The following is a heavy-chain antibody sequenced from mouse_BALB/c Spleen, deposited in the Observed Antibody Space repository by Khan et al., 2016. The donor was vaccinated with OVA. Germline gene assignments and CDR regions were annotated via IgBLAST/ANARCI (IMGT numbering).Heavy chain of an antibody. CDR2: INPITGYT. CDR3: AISELLRCLFDY. Sequence: QVQLQQSGAELAKPGASVKMSCKASGYTFTSYWMHWVKQRPGQGLEWIGYINPITGYTEYNQKFKDKATLTADKSSSTAYMQLSSRTSEDSAVYYCAISELLRCLFDYWGQGTTLTVSS. V-gene: IGHV1-7*01. CDR1: GYTFTSYW. J-gene: IGHJ2*01. D-gene: IGHD1-1*01.